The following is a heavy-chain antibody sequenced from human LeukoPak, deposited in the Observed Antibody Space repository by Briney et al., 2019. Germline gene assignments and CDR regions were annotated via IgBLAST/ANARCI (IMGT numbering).Heavy chain of an antibody. CDR1: GFTFSSYG. D-gene: IGHD3-10*01. CDR3: AKQRPGTPSGLDY. V-gene: IGHV3-30*02. CDR2: IRYDGSNK. Sequence: GGSLRLSCAASGFTFSSYGMHWVRQAPGKGLEWVAFIRYDGSNKYYADSVKGRFTISRDNSKYTLYLQMNSLRADDTAVYYCAKQRPGTPSGLDYWGQGTLVTVSS. J-gene: IGHJ4*02.